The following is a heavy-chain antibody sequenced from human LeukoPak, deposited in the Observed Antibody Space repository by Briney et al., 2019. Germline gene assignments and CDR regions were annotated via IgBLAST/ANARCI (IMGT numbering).Heavy chain of an antibody. V-gene: IGHV1-18*01. D-gene: IGHD1-1*01. CDR3: AKGRRVDADDHFDY. CDR2: SSVYNGNT. J-gene: IGHJ4*02. CDR1: GYTFMSYG. Sequence: ASVKVSCKASGYTFMSYGIHWVRQAPGQGLEWMGWSSVYNGNTNYAQKFQGRVTMTTDTTTSTAYMELRTLISDDTAVYYCAKGRRVDADDHFDYWGQGTLVTVSS.